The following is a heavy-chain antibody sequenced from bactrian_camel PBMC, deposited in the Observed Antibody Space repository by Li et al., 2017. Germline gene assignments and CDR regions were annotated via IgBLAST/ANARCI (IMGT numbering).Heavy chain of an antibody. Sequence: HVQLVESGGGSVQAGGSLRLSCEFSEYTASTNCMTWFRQAPGKEREGVARIDSRGTTEYVDSVKGRFTVFKGNAGKTLYLQMNSLRPEDTAMYYCAAVAEGRTVEGGVSLWTLFESGYWGQGTQVTVS. D-gene: IGHD3*01. V-gene: IGHV3S33*01. J-gene: IGHJ4*01. CDR2: IDSRGTT. CDR1: EYTASTNC. CDR3: AAVAEGRTVEGGVSLWTLFESGY.